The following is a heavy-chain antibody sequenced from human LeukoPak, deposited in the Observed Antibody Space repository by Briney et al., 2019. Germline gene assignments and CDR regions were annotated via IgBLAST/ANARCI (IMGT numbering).Heavy chain of an antibody. CDR3: ASSYSSGWYVFDY. V-gene: IGHV4-39*01. CDR1: GGSISSSSYY. J-gene: IGHJ4*02. CDR2: IYYSGST. Sequence: SETLSLTCTVSGGSISSSSYYWGWIRQPPGKGLEWIGTIYYSGSTYYNPSLKSRVTISVDTSKNQSSLKLSSVTAADTAVYYCASSYSSGWYVFDYWGQGTLVTVSS. D-gene: IGHD6-19*01.